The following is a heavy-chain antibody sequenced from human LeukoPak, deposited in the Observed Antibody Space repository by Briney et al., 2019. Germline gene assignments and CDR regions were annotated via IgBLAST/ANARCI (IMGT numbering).Heavy chain of an antibody. V-gene: IGHV3-9*01. CDR2: ISWNSGSI. CDR3: AKDIGYSYGHGSYFDY. CDR1: GFTFDDYA. J-gene: IGHJ4*02. Sequence: PGRSLRLSCAASGFTFDDYAMHWVRQAPGKGLEWVSGISWNSGSIGYADSVKGRFPISRDNARNSLYLQMNSLRAEDTALYYCAKDIGYSYGHGSYFDYWGQGTLVTVSS. D-gene: IGHD5-18*01.